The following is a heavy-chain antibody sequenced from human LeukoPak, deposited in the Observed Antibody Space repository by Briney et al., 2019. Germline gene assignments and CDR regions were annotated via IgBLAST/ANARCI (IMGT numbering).Heavy chain of an antibody. Sequence: ASVKVSCKASGGTFSSYAISWVRQAPGQGLEWMGGIIPIFGTANYAQKFQGRVTITADKSTSTAYMELSSLRSEDMAVYYCGRGSGSPLGGMDVWGKGTTVTVSS. CDR3: GRGSGSPLGGMDV. V-gene: IGHV1-69*06. CDR1: GGTFSSYA. J-gene: IGHJ6*04. D-gene: IGHD3-10*01. CDR2: IIPIFGTA.